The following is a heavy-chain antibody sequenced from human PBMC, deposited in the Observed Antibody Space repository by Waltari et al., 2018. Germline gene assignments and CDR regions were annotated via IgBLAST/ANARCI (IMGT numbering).Heavy chain of an antibody. CDR2: ISTYSGDS. J-gene: IGHJ4*02. CDR1: GSAVNNYG. CDR3: ARDRRISLSQSTNYFDY. V-gene: IGHV1-18*01. Sequence: QVQLVQSGAEVKKTGASVTVACKASGSAVNNYGIGWLRQARGQGLEWMAWISTYSGDSNYAHKIQGRVTLTTDTSTSTVYLELRSLRSDDTGVYYCARDRRISLSQSTNYFDYWGQGTLVTVAS.